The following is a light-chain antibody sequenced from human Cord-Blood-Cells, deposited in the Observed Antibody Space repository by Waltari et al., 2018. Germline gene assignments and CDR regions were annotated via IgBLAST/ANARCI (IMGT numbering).Light chain of an antibody. CDR3: AAWDDSLNGWV. CDR1: SSNLGSNT. J-gene: IGLJ3*02. V-gene: IGLV1-44*01. Sequence: QSVLTQPPSASGTPGQRVTISCSGSSSNLGSNTVNWYQQLPGTAPKLLIYSNNRRPSGVPDRFSGSKSGTSASLAISGLQSEDEADYYCAAWDDSLNGWVFGGGTKLTVL. CDR2: SNN.